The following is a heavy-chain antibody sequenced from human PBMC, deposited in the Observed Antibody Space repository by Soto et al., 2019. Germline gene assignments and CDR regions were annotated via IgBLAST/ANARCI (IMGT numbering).Heavy chain of an antibody. CDR1: GGTFSSYT. D-gene: IGHD1-20*01. J-gene: IGHJ3*02. CDR2: IIPILGIA. CDR3: ASIGYNWNDVNAFDI. V-gene: IGHV1-69*02. Sequence: QVQLVQSGAEVKKPGSSVKVSCKASGGTFSSYTISWVRQAPGQGLEWMGRIIPILGIANYAQKFQGRVTITADKSTRTAYMELSSLRSEDTAVYYCASIGYNWNDVNAFDIWGQGTMVTVSS.